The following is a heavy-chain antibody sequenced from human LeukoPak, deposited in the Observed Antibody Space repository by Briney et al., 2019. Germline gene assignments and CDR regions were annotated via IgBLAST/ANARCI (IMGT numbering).Heavy chain of an antibody. V-gene: IGHV1-2*04. CDR1: GYTFTSYA. CDR2: INPNSGGT. J-gene: IGHJ3*02. CDR3: ARDSKDDAFDI. Sequence: GASVKVSCKASGYTFTSYAMHWVRQAPGQGLEWMGWINPNSGGTNYAQKFQGWVTMTRDTSISTAYMELSRLRSDDTAVYYCARDSKDDAFDIWGQGTMVTVSS.